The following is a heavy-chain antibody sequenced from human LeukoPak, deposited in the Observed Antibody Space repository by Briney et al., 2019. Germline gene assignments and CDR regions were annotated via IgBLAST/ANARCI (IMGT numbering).Heavy chain of an antibody. CDR1: GFTFSSYA. CDR2: ISSSSSYI. D-gene: IGHD1/OR15-1a*01. J-gene: IGHJ4*02. Sequence: GGSLRLSCAASGFTFSSYAMSWVRQAPGKGLEWVSSISSSSSYIYYADSVKGRFTISRDNAKNSLYLQMNSLRAEDTAVYYCARAGPQQDFDYWGQGTLVTVSS. CDR3: ARAGPQQDFDY. V-gene: IGHV3-21*01.